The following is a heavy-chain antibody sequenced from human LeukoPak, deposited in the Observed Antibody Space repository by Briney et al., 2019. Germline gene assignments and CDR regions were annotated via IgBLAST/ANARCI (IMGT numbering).Heavy chain of an antibody. D-gene: IGHD3-3*01. Sequence: PSETLSLTCTVSGGSISSYYWSWIRQPAGKGLEWIGRIYTSGSTNYNPSLKSRVTMSVDTSKNQFSLKLSSVTAADTAVYYCARKIYDFWSGYRSYFDYWGQGTLVTVSS. J-gene: IGHJ4*02. CDR3: ARKIYDFWSGYRSYFDY. CDR1: GGSISSYY. V-gene: IGHV4-4*07. CDR2: IYTSGST.